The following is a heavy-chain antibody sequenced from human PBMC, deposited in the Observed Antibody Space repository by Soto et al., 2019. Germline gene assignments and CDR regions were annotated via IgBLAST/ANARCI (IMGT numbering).Heavy chain of an antibody. Sequence: ASVKVSCKASGGTFSSYAISWVRQAPGQGLEWMGGIIPIFGTANYAQKFQGRVTITADESTSTAYMELSSLRSEDTAVYYCASDERAIVVVPYGMDVWGQGTTVTVSS. V-gene: IGHV1-69*13. D-gene: IGHD3-22*01. CDR3: ASDERAIVVVPYGMDV. CDR1: GGTFSSYA. CDR2: IIPIFGTA. J-gene: IGHJ6*02.